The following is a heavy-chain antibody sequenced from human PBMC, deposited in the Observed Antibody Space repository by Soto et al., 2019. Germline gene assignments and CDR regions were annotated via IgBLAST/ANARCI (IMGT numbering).Heavy chain of an antibody. CDR2: INPNSGGT. V-gene: IGHV1-2*02. D-gene: IGHD3-10*01. J-gene: IGHJ5*02. Sequence: SVKVSCEASGYTFTGYYMHWVRQAPLQGLEWMGWINPNSGGTNYAQKFQGRVTMTRDTSISTAYMELSRLRSDDTAVYYCATSRITMVRGVIFNWFDPWGQGALVTVSS. CDR3: ATSRITMVRGVIFNWFDP. CDR1: GYTFTGYY.